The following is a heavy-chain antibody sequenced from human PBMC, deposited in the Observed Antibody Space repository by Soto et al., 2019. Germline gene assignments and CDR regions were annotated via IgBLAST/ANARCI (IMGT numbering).Heavy chain of an antibody. J-gene: IGHJ5*02. V-gene: IGHV4-30-4*01. CDR1: GGSISSGDYY. CDR2: IYYSGST. D-gene: IGHD2-2*01. CDR3: ARGLGYCSSTSCPVSNGFDP. Sequence: SETLSLTCTVSGGSISSGDYYWSWIRQPPGKGLEWIGYIYYSGSTYYNPSLKSRVIMSVDTSKNQFSLKLTSVTAADTAVYYCARGLGYCSSTSCPVSNGFDPWGQGTLVTVSS.